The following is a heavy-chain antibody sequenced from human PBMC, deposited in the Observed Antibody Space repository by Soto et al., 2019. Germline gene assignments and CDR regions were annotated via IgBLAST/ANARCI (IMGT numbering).Heavy chain of an antibody. D-gene: IGHD6-6*01. Sequence: PAETLSLTCAVSGGSINTNNYYWFWVRQPPGKGLEWIGSVFYNGTTYYSPSLKSRVTISLATSRTQFSLRLKSVTAADTAVYYCARLVVVSPVANAWGQGTLVTVSS. CDR2: VFYNGTT. V-gene: IGHV4-39*01. CDR1: GGSINTNNYY. J-gene: IGHJ5*02. CDR3: ARLVVVSPVANA.